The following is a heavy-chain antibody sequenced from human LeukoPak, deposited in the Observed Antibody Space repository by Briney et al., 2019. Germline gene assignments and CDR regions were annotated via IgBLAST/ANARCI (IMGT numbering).Heavy chain of an antibody. D-gene: IGHD4-17*01. CDR3: ATGASKVTTDFANY. Sequence: GESLKISCKGSGYRFTNYWISWVRQMPGKGLEWMGRIDPSDSYTKYSPSFEGHVTISVDKSISTAFLQWNSLKASDSAMYYCATGASKVTTDFANYWGQGTRVAVSS. J-gene: IGHJ4*02. V-gene: IGHV5-10-1*01. CDR1: GYRFTNYW. CDR2: IDPSDSYT.